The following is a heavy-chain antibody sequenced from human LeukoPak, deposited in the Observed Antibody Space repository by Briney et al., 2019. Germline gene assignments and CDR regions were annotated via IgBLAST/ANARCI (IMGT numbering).Heavy chain of an antibody. V-gene: IGHV4-59*08. J-gene: IGHJ4*02. CDR2: IYYSGST. Sequence: PSETLSLTCTVSGGSISGYYWSWIRQPPGKGLEWIGYIYYSGSTKHNPSLKGRVTISVDTSKNQFSLKLSSVTAADTAVYYCARGPPPDFDYWGRGTLVTVSS. CDR3: ARGPPPDFDY. CDR1: GGSISGYY.